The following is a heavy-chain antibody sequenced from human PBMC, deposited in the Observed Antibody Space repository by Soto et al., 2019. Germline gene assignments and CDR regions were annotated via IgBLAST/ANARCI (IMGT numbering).Heavy chain of an antibody. D-gene: IGHD3-22*01. V-gene: IGHV5-51*01. Sequence: GESLKISCNGSGYSFTSYWIGWVRQMPGKGLEWMGIIYPGNSDTRYSPSFQGQVTLSADKSISTAYLQWSSLTASDTAMYDCARRDNSGYPDYWGQGTLVTVSS. J-gene: IGHJ4*02. CDR3: ARRDNSGYPDY. CDR1: GYSFTSYW. CDR2: IYPGNSDT.